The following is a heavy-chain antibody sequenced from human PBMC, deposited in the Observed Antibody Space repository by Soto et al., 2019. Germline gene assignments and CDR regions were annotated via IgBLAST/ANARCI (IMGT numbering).Heavy chain of an antibody. CDR2: ISSSGTGI. Sequence: GGSLRLSCAASGFTFSDYYMTWIHQAPGKGLEWVSYISSSGTGIYYADSMKGRFTVSRDNAKKSLYLQMSSLRAEDTAVYYCARAYSDAFDIWGQGTMVTVSS. V-gene: IGHV3-11*01. D-gene: IGHD2-15*01. CDR3: ARAYSDAFDI. J-gene: IGHJ3*02. CDR1: GFTFSDYY.